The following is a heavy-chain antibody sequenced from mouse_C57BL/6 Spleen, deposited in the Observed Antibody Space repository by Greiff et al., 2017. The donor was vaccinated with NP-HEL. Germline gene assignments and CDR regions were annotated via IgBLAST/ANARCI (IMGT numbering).Heavy chain of an antibody. CDR1: GYTFTDYY. Sequence: EVQLQQSGPELVKPGASVKISCKASGYTFTDYYMNWVKQSHGKSLEWIGDINPNNGGTSYNQKFKGKATLTVDKSSSTAYMELRSLTSEDSAVYYCARFYYLYAMDYWGQGTSVTVSS. J-gene: IGHJ4*01. D-gene: IGHD2-1*01. CDR3: ARFYYLYAMDY. V-gene: IGHV1-26*01. CDR2: INPNNGGT.